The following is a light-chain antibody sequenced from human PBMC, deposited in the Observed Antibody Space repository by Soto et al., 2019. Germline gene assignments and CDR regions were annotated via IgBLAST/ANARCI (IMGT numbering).Light chain of an antibody. CDR2: DVV. CDR1: SSDVCDYDF. V-gene: IGLV2-14*01. CDR3: CPHPYANSPVV. J-gene: IGLJ2*01. Sequence: QSALTQPASVSGSPGQSITISCTGTSSDVCDYDFVSWYQQHPGKAPRLIIYDVVNRPSGVSNRFSGFKSGNTASLTISGLQADYEAEYNCCPHPYANSPVVFGGGTKPTAL.